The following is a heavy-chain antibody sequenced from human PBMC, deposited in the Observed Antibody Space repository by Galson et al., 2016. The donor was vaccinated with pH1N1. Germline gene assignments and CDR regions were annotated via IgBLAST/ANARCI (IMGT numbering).Heavy chain of an antibody. J-gene: IGHJ3*02. V-gene: IGHV1-8*01. CDR1: GYTFTTYD. CDR3: VRGRGGLSFGDFWDAFDI. Sequence: SVKVSCKASGYTFTTYDINWVRQASGQGLEWMGWIDPMRGRTGYAQQVQGRVTMTRSTSTSTVYMELSGLRSEDTALYYCVRGRGGLSFGDFWDAFDILGQGTIVTVSS. CDR2: IDPMRGRT. D-gene: IGHD3-10*01.